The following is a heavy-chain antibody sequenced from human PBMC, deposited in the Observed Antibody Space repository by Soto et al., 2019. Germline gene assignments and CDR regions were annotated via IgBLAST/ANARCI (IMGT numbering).Heavy chain of an antibody. CDR3: ARGEAWAVAGTVDY. Sequence: QVQLVESGGGVVQPGRSLRLSCAASGFTFSSYGMHWVRQAPGKGLEWVAVIWYDGSNKYYADSVKGRFTISRDNSKNTLYLQMNSLRAEDTAVYYCARGEAWAVAGTVDYWGQGTLVTVSS. CDR2: IWYDGSNK. V-gene: IGHV3-33*01. CDR1: GFTFSSYG. D-gene: IGHD6-19*01. J-gene: IGHJ4*02.